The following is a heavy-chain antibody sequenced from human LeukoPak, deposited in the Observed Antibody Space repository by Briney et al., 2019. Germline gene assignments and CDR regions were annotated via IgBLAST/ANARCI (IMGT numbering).Heavy chain of an antibody. Sequence: KPGGSLRLSCVASGFTLSNYDMNWVRQAPGKGLEWVSSISTSSRYIYYKDSVRGRFTISRDDAKNSLYLEMNSLRAEDTAVYYCARADCSSSTCYLRRSWFDPWGQGTLVTVSS. CDR1: GFTLSNYD. CDR2: ISTSSRYI. J-gene: IGHJ5*02. CDR3: ARADCSSSTCYLRRSWFDP. V-gene: IGHV3-21*01. D-gene: IGHD2-2*01.